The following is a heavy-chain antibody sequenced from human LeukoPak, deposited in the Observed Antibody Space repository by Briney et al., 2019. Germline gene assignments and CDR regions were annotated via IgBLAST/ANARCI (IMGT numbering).Heavy chain of an antibody. Sequence: SETLSLTCTVSGGSISSYYWSWIRQPPGKGLEWIGYIYYSGSTNYNPSLKSRVTISVDTSKNQFPLKLSSVTAADTAVYYCARRAWYYDSSGALDYWGQGTLVTVSS. D-gene: IGHD3-22*01. CDR1: GGSISSYY. CDR3: ARRAWYYDSSGALDY. J-gene: IGHJ4*02. V-gene: IGHV4-59*01. CDR2: IYYSGST.